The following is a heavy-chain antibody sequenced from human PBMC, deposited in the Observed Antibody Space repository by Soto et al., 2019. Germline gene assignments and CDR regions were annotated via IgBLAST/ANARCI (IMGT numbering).Heavy chain of an antibody. V-gene: IGHV3-23*01. CDR1: GFTFSSYA. J-gene: IGHJ4*02. CDR2: ISGSGGST. CDR3: AKFSNTVVVAATLSFDY. Sequence: PGGSLRLSCAASGFTFSSYAMSWVRQAPGKGLEWVSAISGSGGSTYYADSVKGRFTVSRDNSKNTLYLQMNSLRAEDTAVYYCAKFSNTVVVAATLSFDYCIQGTLIT. D-gene: IGHD2-15*01.